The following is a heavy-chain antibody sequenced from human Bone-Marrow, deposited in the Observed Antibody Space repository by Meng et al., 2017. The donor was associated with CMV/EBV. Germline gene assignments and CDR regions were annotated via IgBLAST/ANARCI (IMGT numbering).Heavy chain of an antibody. V-gene: IGHV1-46*01. J-gene: IGHJ3*02. CDR2: INPSAGST. Sequence: ASVKVSCKASGYTFTGYYMHWVRQAPGQGLEWMGIINPSAGSTRYAPNFQGRVSMTSDTSTSTAYLELSSPISEDTAVYYCARPRYCSGTSCEDTFDIWGEGTMVTVSS. D-gene: IGHD2-2*01. CDR1: GYTFTGYY. CDR3: ARPRYCSGTSCEDTFDI.